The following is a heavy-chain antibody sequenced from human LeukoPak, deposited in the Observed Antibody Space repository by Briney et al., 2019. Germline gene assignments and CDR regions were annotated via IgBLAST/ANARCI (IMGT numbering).Heavy chain of an antibody. V-gene: IGHV3-7*01. J-gene: IGHJ4*02. D-gene: IGHD1-26*01. Sequence: KEDGSERYYVDSVKRRFTISRDNAKNSLYLQMNSLRAEDTAVYYCASDRSYVVGATVDFDYWGQGTLVTVSS. CDR3: ASDRSYVVGATVDFDY. CDR2: KEDGSER.